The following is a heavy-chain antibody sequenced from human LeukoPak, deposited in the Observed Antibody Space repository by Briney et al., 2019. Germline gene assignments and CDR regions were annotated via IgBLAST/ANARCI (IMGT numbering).Heavy chain of an antibody. D-gene: IGHD6-19*01. CDR2: MNPNSGNT. Sequence: ASVEVSCKASGYTFTSYDINWVRQATGQGLEWMGWMNPNSGNTGYAQKFQGRVTMTRNPSISTAYMELSSLRSEDTAVYYCARLLAVGYDAFDIWGQGTMVTVSS. J-gene: IGHJ3*02. CDR1: GYTFTSYD. CDR3: ARLLAVGYDAFDI. V-gene: IGHV1-8*01.